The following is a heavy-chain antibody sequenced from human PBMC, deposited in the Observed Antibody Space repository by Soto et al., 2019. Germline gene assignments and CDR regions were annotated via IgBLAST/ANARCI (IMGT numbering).Heavy chain of an antibody. V-gene: IGHV1-2*02. CDR3: ARGRGYSSSWYGGMDV. CDR2: INPNSGGT. CDR1: GYTFTGYY. J-gene: IGHJ6*04. Sequence: QVPLVQSGAEVKKLGASVKVSCKASGYTFTGYYMHWVRQAPGQGLEWMGWINPNSGGTNYAQKFQGRVTMTRDTSISTAYMELSRLRSDDTAVYYCARGRGYSSSWYGGMDVWGKGTTVTVSS. D-gene: IGHD6-13*01.